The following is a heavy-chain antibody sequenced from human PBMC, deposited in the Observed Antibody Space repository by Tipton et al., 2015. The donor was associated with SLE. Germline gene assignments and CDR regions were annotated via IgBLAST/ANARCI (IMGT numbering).Heavy chain of an antibody. Sequence: TLSLTCTVSGGSISSGVYYWSWIRQHPGKGLEWIGYIYHSGNTYYNPSLKSRVSISVDTSKNQFSLKLNSVTAADTAVYYCASTSIRQSADNGGQGTLIPVSS. CDR1: GGSISSGVYY. CDR3: ASTSIRQSADN. V-gene: IGHV4-31*03. CDR2: IYHSGNT. J-gene: IGHJ4*02.